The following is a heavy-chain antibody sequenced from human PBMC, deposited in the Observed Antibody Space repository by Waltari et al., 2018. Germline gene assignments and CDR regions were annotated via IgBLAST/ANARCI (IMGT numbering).Heavy chain of an antibody. V-gene: IGHV3-53*01. CDR3: ARDHGSSWYGVGDY. CDR2: IDSGGST. J-gene: IGHJ4*02. Sequence: EVQLVESGGGLIQPGGSLRLSCAASGFTVSSNYMRWVRQAPGKGLEWVSVIDSGGSTYYADSVKGRFTISRDNSKNTLYLQMNSLRAEDTAVYYCARDHGSSWYGVGDYWGQGTLVTVSS. D-gene: IGHD6-13*01. CDR1: GFTVSSNY.